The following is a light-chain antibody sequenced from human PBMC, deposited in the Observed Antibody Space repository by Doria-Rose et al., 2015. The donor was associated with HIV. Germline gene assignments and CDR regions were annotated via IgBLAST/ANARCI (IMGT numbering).Light chain of an antibody. J-gene: IGLJ1*01. Sequence: QSVLTQPPSVSGAPGQRVAISCTGSSSNIGAGFDVNWYQQFPGTAPKRLIHGNTTRPSGVPARLSASKSGTSASLASSGLRAEDEADYYCQSYDSRLSVYVFGTGTKVTVL. V-gene: IGLV1-40*02. CDR1: SSNIGAGFD. CDR3: QSYDSRLSVYV. CDR2: GNT.